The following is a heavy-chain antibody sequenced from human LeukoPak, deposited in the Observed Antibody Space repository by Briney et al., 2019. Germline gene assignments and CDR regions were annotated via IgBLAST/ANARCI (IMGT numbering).Heavy chain of an antibody. CDR3: AREAVAVAGHFDY. CDR1: GFTFNSYA. J-gene: IGHJ4*02. Sequence: GGSLRLSCAASGFTFNSYAMTWVRQAPGKGLEWVSSVSDSGDYTYYADSVKGRFTISRDNSKNTLYLQMNSLKAEDTAMYYCAREAVAVAGHFDYWGQGTLVTVSS. D-gene: IGHD6-19*01. V-gene: IGHV3-23*01. CDR2: VSDSGDYT.